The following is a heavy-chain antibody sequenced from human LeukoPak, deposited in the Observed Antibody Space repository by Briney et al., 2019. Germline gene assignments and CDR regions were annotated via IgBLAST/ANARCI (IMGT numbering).Heavy chain of an antibody. V-gene: IGHV7-4-1*02. Sequence: GASVKVSCKASGYTFTTYGMNWVRQAPGQGLEWMGWINTNTGNPTYAQGFIGRFAFSLDTSVSTAYLQISSLKAEDTAVYYCARAVTTIGYYFDSWGQGTLVTVSS. CDR3: ARAVTTIGYYFDS. CDR2: INTNTGNP. CDR1: GYTFTTYG. J-gene: IGHJ4*02. D-gene: IGHD4-17*01.